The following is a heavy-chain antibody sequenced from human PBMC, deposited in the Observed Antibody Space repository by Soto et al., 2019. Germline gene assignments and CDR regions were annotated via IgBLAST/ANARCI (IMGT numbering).Heavy chain of an antibody. J-gene: IGHJ6*02. CDR3: ARVTYEGMDV. Sequence: QVQLVQSGAEVKKPGSSVNVSCKTSGGSFSTHVLSWVRQAPGQGLEWMGRIIPIVGLIKYAQKFQGRVTITADKSTNTAYMELSSLPSDDAAVYYCARVTYEGMDVWGQGTTVTVS. CDR2: IIPIVGLI. V-gene: IGHV1-69*04. CDR1: GGSFSTHV. D-gene: IGHD3-3*01.